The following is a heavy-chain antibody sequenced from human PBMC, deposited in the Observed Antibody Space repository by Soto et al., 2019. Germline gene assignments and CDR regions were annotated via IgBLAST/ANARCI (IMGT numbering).Heavy chain of an antibody. CDR1: GFTFSSYG. J-gene: IGHJ3*02. CDR2: ISYDGSNK. CDR3: ARNILTISGAFDI. D-gene: IGHD3-9*01. V-gene: IGHV3-30*03. Sequence: QVQLVESGGGVVQPGRSLRLSCAAPGFTFSSYGMHWVRQAPGKGLEWVAVISYDGSNKYYADSVKGRFTISRDNSKNTLYLQMNSLRAEDTAVYYCARNILTISGAFDIWGQGTMVTVSS.